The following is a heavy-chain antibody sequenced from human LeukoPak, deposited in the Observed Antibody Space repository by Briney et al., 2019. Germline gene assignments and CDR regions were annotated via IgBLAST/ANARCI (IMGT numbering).Heavy chain of an antibody. D-gene: IGHD5-18*01. J-gene: IGHJ4*02. V-gene: IGHV3-23*01. CDR1: GFTFGSYA. Sequence: GGSLRLSCEASGFTFGSYAMYWVRLGPGKGLEWVAGIFGSGGSPHYADSVKGRFTISRDNSQNMVYLHINSLRAEDTAVYYCGKTTVGYSSGQKPAWPVDYWGQGTLVTVSS. CDR2: IFGSGGSP. CDR3: GKTTVGYSSGQKPAWPVDY.